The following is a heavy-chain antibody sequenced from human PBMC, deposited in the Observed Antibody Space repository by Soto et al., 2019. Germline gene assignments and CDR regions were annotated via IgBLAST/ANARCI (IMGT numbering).Heavy chain of an antibody. CDR1: GGSISSGGYY. CDR3: ARDFGYYYDSSGTLPNPPWFDP. V-gene: IGHV4-31*03. Sequence: PSETLSLTCTVSGGSISSGGYYWSWIRQHPGKGLEWIGYIYYSGSTYYNPSLKSRVTISVDTSKNQFSLKLSSVTAADTAVYYCARDFGYYYDSSGTLPNPPWFDPWGQGTLVTVSS. CDR2: IYYSGST. J-gene: IGHJ5*02. D-gene: IGHD3-22*01.